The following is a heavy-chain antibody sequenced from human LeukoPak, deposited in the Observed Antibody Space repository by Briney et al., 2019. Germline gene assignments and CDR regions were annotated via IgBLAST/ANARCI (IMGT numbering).Heavy chain of an antibody. CDR3: ARDQRRIAAAAMDV. CDR1: GFTFSSYA. J-gene: IGHJ6*02. D-gene: IGHD6-13*01. Sequence: HPGGSLRLSCAASGFTFSSYAMSWVRQAPGKGLEWVAVIWYDGSNKYYADSVKGRFTISRDNSKNTLYLQMNSLRAEDTAVYYCARDQRRIAAAAMDVWGQGTTVTVSS. CDR2: IWYDGSNK. V-gene: IGHV3-33*08.